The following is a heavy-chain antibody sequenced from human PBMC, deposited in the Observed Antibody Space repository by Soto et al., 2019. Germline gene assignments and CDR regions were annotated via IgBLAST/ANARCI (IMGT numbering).Heavy chain of an antibody. J-gene: IGHJ4*02. Sequence: ASVKVSCKXSGYTLTELSMHWVRQAPGKGLEWMGGFDPEDGETIYAQKFQGRVTMTEDTSTDTAYMELSSLRSEDTAVYYCATDFRGGSYFDYWGQGTLVTVSS. D-gene: IGHD1-26*01. CDR3: ATDFRGGSYFDY. CDR1: GYTLTELS. V-gene: IGHV1-24*01. CDR2: FDPEDGET.